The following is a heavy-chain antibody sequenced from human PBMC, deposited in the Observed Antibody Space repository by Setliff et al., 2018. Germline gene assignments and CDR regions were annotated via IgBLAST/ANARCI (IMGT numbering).Heavy chain of an antibody. CDR3: ARGVTRPIYYYYYYMDV. V-gene: IGHV4-34*01. Sequence: SETLSLTCAVYGGSFSGYYWSWIRQPPGKGLEWIGEINRRGSSKYNPSLKSRVTMFVDTSKNQFSLKLSSVTAADTAVYYCARGVTRPIYYYYYYMDVWGKGTTVTVSS. J-gene: IGHJ6*03. D-gene: IGHD4-4*01. CDR2: INRRGSS. CDR1: GGSFSGYY.